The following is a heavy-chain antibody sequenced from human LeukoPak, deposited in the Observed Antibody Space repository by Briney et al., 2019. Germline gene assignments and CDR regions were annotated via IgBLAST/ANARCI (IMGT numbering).Heavy chain of an antibody. V-gene: IGHV1-69*05. D-gene: IGHD2-2*02. Sequence: ASVKVSCKASGGTFSSYAISWVRQAPGQGLEWMGGIIPIFGTANYAQKFQGRATITTDESTSTAYMELSSLRSEDTAVYYCATPPSDCSSTSCYNGYYYMDVWGKGTTVTVSS. J-gene: IGHJ6*03. CDR3: ATPPSDCSSTSCYNGYYYMDV. CDR2: IIPIFGTA. CDR1: GGTFSSYA.